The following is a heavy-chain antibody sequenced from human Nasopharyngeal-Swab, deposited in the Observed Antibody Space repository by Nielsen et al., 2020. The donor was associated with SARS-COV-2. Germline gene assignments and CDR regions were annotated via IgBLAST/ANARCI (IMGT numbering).Heavy chain of an antibody. CDR2: ISWNSGSI. CDR1: GFTFSSYA. V-gene: IGHV3-9*01. CDR3: ARDGDGYNTH. Sequence: SLKISCAASGFTFSSYAMHWVRQAPGKGLEWVSGISWNSGSIGYADSVKGRFTISRDNARNTLYLQMNSLRAEDTAVYYCARDGDGYNTHWGQGTLVTVSS. D-gene: IGHD5-24*01. J-gene: IGHJ4*02.